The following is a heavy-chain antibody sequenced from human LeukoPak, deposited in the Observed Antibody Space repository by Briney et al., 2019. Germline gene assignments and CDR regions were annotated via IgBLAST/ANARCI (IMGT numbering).Heavy chain of an antibody. V-gene: IGHV4-59*01. CDR3: ARRPFGSGWPPEVYFDY. CDR2: IYYSGGT. Sequence: SETLSLTCIVSGGSISSYYWSWIRQPPGKGLEWIGYIYYSGGTNYNPSLKSRVTISVDTSKNQFSLRLSSVTAADTAVYYCARRPFGSGWPPEVYFDYWGQGTLVTVSS. CDR1: GGSISSYY. J-gene: IGHJ4*02. D-gene: IGHD6-19*01.